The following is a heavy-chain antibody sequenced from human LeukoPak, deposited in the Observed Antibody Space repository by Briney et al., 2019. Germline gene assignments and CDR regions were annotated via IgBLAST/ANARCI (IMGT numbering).Heavy chain of an antibody. CDR3: ARDSRLPGRIWFDP. V-gene: IGHV4-4*02. CDR1: GGSISSSNW. CDR2: IYHSGST. Sequence: PSETLSLTCAVSGGSISSSNWWSWVRQPPGKGLEWIGEIYHSGSTNYNPSLKSRVTISVDKSKNQFSLKLSSVTAADMAVYYCARDSRLPGRIWFDPWGQGTLVTVSS. D-gene: IGHD2-15*01. J-gene: IGHJ5*02.